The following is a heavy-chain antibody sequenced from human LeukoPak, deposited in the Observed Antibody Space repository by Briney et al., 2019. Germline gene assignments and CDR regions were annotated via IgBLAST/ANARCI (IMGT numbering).Heavy chain of an antibody. D-gene: IGHD1-26*01. V-gene: IGHV4-61*05. CDR1: GGSISSSSYY. J-gene: IGHJ1*01. CDR3: ARPEWGLGAEDFQH. Sequence: SETLSLTCTVSGGSISSSSYYWGWIRQPPGKGLEWIGYIYYSGSTNYNPSLKSRVTISVDTSKNQFSLKLSSVTAADTAVYYCARPEWGLGAEDFQHRGQGTRVTDSS. CDR2: IYYSGST.